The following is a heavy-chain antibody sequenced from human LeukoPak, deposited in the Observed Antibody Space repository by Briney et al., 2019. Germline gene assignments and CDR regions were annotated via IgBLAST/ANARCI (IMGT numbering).Heavy chain of an antibody. Sequence: ASVKVSCKASGYTFTSYAMNWVRQAPGQGLEWMGWINTNTGNPTYAQGFTGRFVFSLDTSVSTAYLQISSLKAEDTAVYYCARDNPAFAAAENSALGYWGQGTLVTVSS. CDR1: GYTFTSYA. CDR2: INTNTGNP. D-gene: IGHD6-13*01. CDR3: ARDNPAFAAAENSALGY. V-gene: IGHV7-4-1*02. J-gene: IGHJ4*02.